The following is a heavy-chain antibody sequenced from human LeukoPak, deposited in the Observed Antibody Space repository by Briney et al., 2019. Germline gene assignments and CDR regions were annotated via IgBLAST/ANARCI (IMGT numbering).Heavy chain of an antibody. J-gene: IGHJ4*02. Sequence: ASVKVSCKASGYTFTGYYTHWVRQAPGQGLEWMGWINPNSGGTNYAQKFQGWVTMTRDTSISTAYMELSRLRSDDTAVYYCARVKQQRGSLLGYWGQGTLVTVSS. D-gene: IGHD6-13*01. V-gene: IGHV1-2*04. CDR1: GYTFTGYY. CDR3: ARVKQQRGSLLGY. CDR2: INPNSGGT.